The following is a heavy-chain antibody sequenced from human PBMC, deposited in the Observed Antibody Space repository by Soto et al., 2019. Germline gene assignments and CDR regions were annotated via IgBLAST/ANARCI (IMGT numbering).Heavy chain of an antibody. D-gene: IGHD4-17*01. Sequence: ASVKVSCKASGGTFSSYAISWVRQAPGQGLEWVGGIIPIFGTENYAQKFLGRVTITADESTSTAYMELSSLRSEDTAVYYCARGTTVVTPFGFDPWGQGTLVTVSS. V-gene: IGHV1-69*13. CDR3: ARGTTVVTPFGFDP. CDR2: IIPIFGTE. J-gene: IGHJ5*02. CDR1: GGTFSSYA.